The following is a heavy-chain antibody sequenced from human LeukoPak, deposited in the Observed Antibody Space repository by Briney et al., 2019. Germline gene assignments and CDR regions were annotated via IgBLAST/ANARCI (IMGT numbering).Heavy chain of an antibody. V-gene: IGHV3-7*01. CDR3: GRFGYVSAVDP. D-gene: IGHD2-15*01. CDR2: IEPAGSAT. J-gene: IGHJ5*02. CDR1: GFAFSSYW. Sequence: PGGSLRLSCGASGFAFSSYWMTWLRQAPGKGLEFVANIEPAGSATYYADSVKGRFTISRDNTKNLLYLQMSSLTAEDSAVYHCGRFGYVSAVDPWGQGALVTVSS.